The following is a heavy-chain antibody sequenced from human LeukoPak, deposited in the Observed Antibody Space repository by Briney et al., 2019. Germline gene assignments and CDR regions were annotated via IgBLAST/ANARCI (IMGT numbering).Heavy chain of an antibody. V-gene: IGHV1-69*04. Sequence: ASVKVSCKASGGTFSSYAISWVRQAPGQGLEWMGRIIPILGIANYAQKFQGRVTITADKSTSTAYMELSSLRSEDTAVYYCARGRKVPITMVRGVTWFDPWGQGTLVTVSS. D-gene: IGHD3-10*01. J-gene: IGHJ5*02. CDR3: ARGRKVPITMVRGVTWFDP. CDR2: IIPILGIA. CDR1: GGTFSSYA.